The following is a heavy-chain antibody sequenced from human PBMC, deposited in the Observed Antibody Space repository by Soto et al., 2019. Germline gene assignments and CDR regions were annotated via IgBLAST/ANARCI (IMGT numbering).Heavy chain of an antibody. CDR2: INHSGST. CDR3: VSFIPLRGSGSFYYFDY. J-gene: IGHJ4*02. Sequence: SETLSLTCAVYGGSFSGYYWSWIRQPPGKGLEWIGEINHSGSTNYNPSLKSRVTISVDTSKNQFSLKLSSVTAADTAVYYCVSFIPLRGSGSFYYFDYWGQGTLVTVSS. V-gene: IGHV4-34*01. CDR1: GGSFSGYY. D-gene: IGHD3-10*01.